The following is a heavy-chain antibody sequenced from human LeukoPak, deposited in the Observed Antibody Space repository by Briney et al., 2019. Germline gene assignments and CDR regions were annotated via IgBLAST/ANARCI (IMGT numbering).Heavy chain of an antibody. Sequence: GGSLRLSCAASGFSFSSYSMNWVRQAPGKGLEWVSYISGSSSRIYYADSVKGRFTISRDNAKTSLYLQMNSLRAEDTAVYYCAKPPPASVGYPNDNWGQETLVPVS. V-gene: IGHV3-48*01. J-gene: IGHJ4*02. CDR1: GFSFSSYS. CDR2: ISGSSSRI. D-gene: IGHD5-18*01. CDR3: AKPPPASVGYPNDN.